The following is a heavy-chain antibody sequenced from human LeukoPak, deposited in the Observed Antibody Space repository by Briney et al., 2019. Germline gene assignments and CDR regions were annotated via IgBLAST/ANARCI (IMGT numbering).Heavy chain of an antibody. CDR2: ISWDGGST. J-gene: IGHJ5*02. D-gene: IGHD3-9*01. V-gene: IGHV3-43*01. Sequence: GGSPRLSCAASGLTFDDYTMHWVRQAPGKGLEWVSLISWDGGSTYYADSVKGRFTISRDNSKNSLYLQMNSLRTEDTALYYCAKDNEYYDILTGYYRWFDPWGQGTLVTVSS. CDR1: GLTFDDYT. CDR3: AKDNEYYDILTGYYRWFDP.